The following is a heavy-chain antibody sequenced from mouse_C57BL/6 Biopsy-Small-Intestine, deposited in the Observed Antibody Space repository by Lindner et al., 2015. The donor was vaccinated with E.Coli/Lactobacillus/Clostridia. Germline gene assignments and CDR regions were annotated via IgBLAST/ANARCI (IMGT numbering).Heavy chain of an antibody. D-gene: IGHD1-2*01. V-gene: IGHV1-77*01. CDR3: GRVSSDYDYATHV. CDR2: IIPVLGIA. Sequence: SVKVSCKASGSTFNNYAITWVRQAPGQGLQWLGRIIPVLGIATYARKFQGRATITAEKSTRTAYMELSSLKSEDTAVYFCGRVSSDYDYATHVWGQGTTVIVSS. CDR1: GSTFNNYA. J-gene: IGHJ1*01.